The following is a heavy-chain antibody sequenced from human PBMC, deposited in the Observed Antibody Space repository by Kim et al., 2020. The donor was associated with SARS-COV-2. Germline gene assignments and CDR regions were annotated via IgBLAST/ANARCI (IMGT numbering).Heavy chain of an antibody. J-gene: IGHJ4*02. D-gene: IGHD6-13*01. Sequence: NKYYADSVKGRFTISRDNSKNTLYLQMNSLRAEDTAVYYCASGVAAAFDYWGQGTLVTVSS. CDR2: NK. CDR3: ASGVAAAFDY. V-gene: IGHV3-30*01.